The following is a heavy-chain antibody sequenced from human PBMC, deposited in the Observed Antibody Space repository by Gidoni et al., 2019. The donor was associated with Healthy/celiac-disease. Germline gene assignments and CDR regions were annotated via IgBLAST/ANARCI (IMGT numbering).Heavy chain of an antibody. CDR3: TTGGGTWYYDFWSGPTGFDY. Sequence: EVQLVESGGGLVKPGGSLRLSCAASGFTFSNAWMSWVRQAPGKGLEWVGRIKSKTDGGTTDYAAPVKGRFTISRDDSKNTLYLQMNSLKTEDTAVYYCTTGGGTWYYDFWSGPTGFDYWGQGTLVTVSS. J-gene: IGHJ4*02. D-gene: IGHD3-3*01. V-gene: IGHV3-15*01. CDR2: IKSKTDGGTT. CDR1: GFTFSNAW.